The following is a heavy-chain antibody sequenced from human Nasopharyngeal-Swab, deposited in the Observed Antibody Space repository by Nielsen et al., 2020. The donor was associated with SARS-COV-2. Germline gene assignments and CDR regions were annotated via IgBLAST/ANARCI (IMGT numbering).Heavy chain of an antibody. V-gene: IGHV4-59*08. CDR2: IYYTGST. J-gene: IGHJ4*02. D-gene: IGHD3-16*02. Sequence: WIRQPPGEGLEWIGYIYYTGSTMYNPSLKGRVTLSVDTSENQFSLRLTSVTAADSAVYYCARQDVSGSYRFMVYWGQGTLVTVSS. CDR3: ARQDVSGSYRFMVY.